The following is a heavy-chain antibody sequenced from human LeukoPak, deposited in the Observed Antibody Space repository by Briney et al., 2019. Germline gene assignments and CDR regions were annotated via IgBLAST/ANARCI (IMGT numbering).Heavy chain of an antibody. J-gene: IGHJ1*01. V-gene: IGHV3-21*01. CDR3: ARGPSYYYDSSGSPAGYFQH. Sequence: GGSLRLSCAASGFTFSSYSMNWVRQAPGKGLEWVSSISSSSSYIYYADSVKGRFTISRDNAKNSLYLQTNSLRAEDTAVYYCARGPSYYYDSSGSPAGYFQHWGQGTLVTVSS. CDR1: GFTFSSYS. CDR2: ISSSSSYI. D-gene: IGHD3-22*01.